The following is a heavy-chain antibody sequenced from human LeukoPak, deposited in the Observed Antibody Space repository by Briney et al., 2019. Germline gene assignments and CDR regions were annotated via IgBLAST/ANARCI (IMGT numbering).Heavy chain of an antibody. J-gene: IGHJ4*02. CDR2: ISGSGGST. CDR3: ARGDSSGYYVVSFDY. D-gene: IGHD3-22*01. CDR1: GFTFSSYA. Sequence: GGSLRLSCAASGFTFSSYAMGWVRQAPGEGLEWVSGISGSGGSTYYADSVKGRFTISRDNSKNTVYLQMNSLRAEDTAVYYCARGDSSGYYVVSFDYWGQGTLVTVSS. V-gene: IGHV3-23*01.